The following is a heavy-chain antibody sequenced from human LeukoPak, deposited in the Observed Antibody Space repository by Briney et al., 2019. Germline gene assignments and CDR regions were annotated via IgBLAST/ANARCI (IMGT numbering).Heavy chain of an antibody. V-gene: IGHV4-59*01. CDR2: IYYSGST. J-gene: IGHJ3*02. CDR1: GGSISSYY. Sequence: SETLSLTCNVSGGSISSYYWSWLRQPPGKGLEWIGYIYYSGSTNYNPSLKSRVTISVDTSKNQLTLKLTSVTAADTAVYYCARDGPYEATGSYFDAFDIWGQGTMVTVSS. D-gene: IGHD1-26*01. CDR3: ARDGPYEATGSYFDAFDI.